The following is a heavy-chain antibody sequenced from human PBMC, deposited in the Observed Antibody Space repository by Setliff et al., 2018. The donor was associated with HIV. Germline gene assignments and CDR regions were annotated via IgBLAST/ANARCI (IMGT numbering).Heavy chain of an antibody. D-gene: IGHD4-17*01. V-gene: IGHV3-20*04. J-gene: IGHJ4*02. CDR2: ISGSGDST. Sequence: PGGSLRLSCAAPGLTFEYYATTWVRQAPGKGLEWVSGISGSGDSTYYVDSVRGRFTISRDNAENSLYLRMNSLRAEDTAVYYCARTYYGGNYWGQGALVTVSS. CDR1: GLTFEYYA. CDR3: ARTYYGGNY.